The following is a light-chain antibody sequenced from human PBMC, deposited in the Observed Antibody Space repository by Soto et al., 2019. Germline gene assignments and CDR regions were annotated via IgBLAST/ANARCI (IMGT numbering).Light chain of an antibody. CDR2: EVT. CDR1: KSDIGGDNY. Sequence: QSALTQPASASGFPGQSVTISCTGPKSDIGGDNYVSWYHRQPGRAPKLIIYEVTEGPSGVPGRFSGSKSGDTASLTVTGLQAEDECEYYCSAFTGSNNYIVFCGGTKLTVL. V-gene: IGLV2-8*01. J-gene: IGLJ3*02. CDR3: SAFTGSNNYIV.